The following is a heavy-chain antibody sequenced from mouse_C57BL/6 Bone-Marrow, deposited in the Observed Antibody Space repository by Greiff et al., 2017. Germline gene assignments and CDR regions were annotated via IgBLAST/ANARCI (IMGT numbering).Heavy chain of an antibody. CDR2: IDPSDSYT. Sequence: QVQLQQPGAELVRPGTSVKLSCKASGYTFTSYWMHWVKQRPGQGLEWIGVIDPSDSYTNYNQKFKGKATLTVDTSSSTAYMQLSSLTSEDSAVYYCARSPYYYGSSGDFDYWGQGTTRTVAS. J-gene: IGHJ2*01. CDR1: GYTFTSYW. D-gene: IGHD1-1*01. V-gene: IGHV1-59*01. CDR3: ARSPYYYGSSGDFDY.